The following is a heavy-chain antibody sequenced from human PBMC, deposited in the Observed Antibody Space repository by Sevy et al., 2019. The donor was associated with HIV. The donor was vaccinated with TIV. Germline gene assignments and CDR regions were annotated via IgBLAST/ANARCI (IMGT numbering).Heavy chain of an antibody. D-gene: IGHD2-21*02. CDR2: ISHDGNYK. CDR1: GFTFSNYD. CDR3: ARLFSCGGDCYYLDY. Sequence: GGSLRLSCTASGFTFSNYDMHWVRQAPGKGLDWVAVISHDGNYKSCADSVKDRFSISRDYFRNTLHLQMNSLRVEDTAVYFCARLFSCGGDCYYLDYWGQGALVTLSS. V-gene: IGHV3-30-3*01. J-gene: IGHJ4*02.